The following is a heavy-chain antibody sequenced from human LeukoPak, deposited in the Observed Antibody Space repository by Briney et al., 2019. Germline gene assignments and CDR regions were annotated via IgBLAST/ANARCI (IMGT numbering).Heavy chain of an antibody. CDR2: ISGYNGNT. Sequence: GASVKVSCKASGYTFTSYDVSWVRQAPGQGLEWMGWISGYNGNTNYAQKLQGRVTMTTDTSTTTAYMELRSLRSDDTAVYYCARRAKYYDFWSGNYYYYYMDVWGKGTTVTVSS. D-gene: IGHD3-3*01. CDR1: GYTFTSYD. CDR3: ARRAKYYDFWSGNYYYYYMDV. J-gene: IGHJ6*03. V-gene: IGHV1-18*01.